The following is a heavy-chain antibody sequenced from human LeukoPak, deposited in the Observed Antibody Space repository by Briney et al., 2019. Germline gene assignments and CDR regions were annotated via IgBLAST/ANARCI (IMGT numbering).Heavy chain of an antibody. CDR2: ISDSGIYI. V-gene: IGHV3-21*01. J-gene: IGHJ4*02. CDR3: TGGNSALLDY. CDR1: GFTFASNS. D-gene: IGHD5-18*01. Sequence: PGGSLRLSCAASGFTFASNSMNWVRQAPGKWLEWVSSISDSGIYIFYSDSVKGRFTVSRDNAKNSLYLQMNSLRAEDTAGYYCTGGNSALLDYWGQGTLVTVSS.